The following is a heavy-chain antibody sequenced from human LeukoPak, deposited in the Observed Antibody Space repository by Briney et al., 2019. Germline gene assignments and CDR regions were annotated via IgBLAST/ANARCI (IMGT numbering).Heavy chain of an antibody. V-gene: IGHV1-69*05. Sequence: ASVKVSCKASGGTFSSYAISWVRQAPGQGLEWMGRIIPIFGTANYAQKFQGRVTITTDESTSTAYMELSSLRSEDTAVYYCARSRVSVGYYYMDVWGKGTTVTVSS. J-gene: IGHJ6*03. CDR1: GGTFSSYA. CDR3: ARSRVSVGYYYMDV. D-gene: IGHD3-22*01. CDR2: IIPIFGTA.